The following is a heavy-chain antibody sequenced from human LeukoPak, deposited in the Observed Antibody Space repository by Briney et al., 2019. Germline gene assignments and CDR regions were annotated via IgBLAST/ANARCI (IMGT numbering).Heavy chain of an antibody. Sequence: PGGSLRLSCAASGFTASSNYMSWVRQAPGQGLEWVSVIYSGGNTYYADSVKGRFTISRDNSKNPLFLQMDSLRADDTAVYYCARGGRAGWSGSYEDSFDIWGQGTMVTVSS. D-gene: IGHD1-26*01. CDR3: ARGGRAGWSGSYEDSFDI. V-gene: IGHV3-53*01. J-gene: IGHJ3*02. CDR2: IYSGGNT. CDR1: GFTASSNY.